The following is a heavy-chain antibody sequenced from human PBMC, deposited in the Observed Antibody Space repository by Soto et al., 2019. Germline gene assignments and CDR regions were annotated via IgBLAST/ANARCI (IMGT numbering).Heavy chain of an antibody. D-gene: IGHD4-17*01. J-gene: IGHJ2*01. CDR3: AKDHGDYTRYWYFDL. CDR1: GFTFSSYG. CDR2: ISYDGSNK. V-gene: IGHV3-30*18. Sequence: QVQLVESGGGVVQPGRSLRLSCAASGFTFSSYGMHWVRQAQGKGLEWVAVISYDGSNKYYADSVKGRFTISRDNSKNTLYLKTNSLRAVDTAVYYCAKDHGDYTRYWYFDLWGRGTLVTVSS.